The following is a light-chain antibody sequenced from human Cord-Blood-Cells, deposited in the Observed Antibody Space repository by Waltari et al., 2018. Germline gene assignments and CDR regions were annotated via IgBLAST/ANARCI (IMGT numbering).Light chain of an antibody. CDR3: XQXGSSPXT. Sequence: EIVLTQSPGTLSLSPGERATLSCRASQSVSSSYLAWYQQKPGQAPRLLIYGASSRATGIPDRFSGSGSGTDFTLTISRLEPXXFAXYYXXQXGSSPXTFGQXTKLE. J-gene: IGKJ2*01. CDR2: GAS. CDR1: QSVSSSY. V-gene: IGKV3-20*01.